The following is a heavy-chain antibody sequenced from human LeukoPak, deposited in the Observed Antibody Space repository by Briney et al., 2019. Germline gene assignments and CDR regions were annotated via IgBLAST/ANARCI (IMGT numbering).Heavy chain of an antibody. Sequence: SETLSLTCTVSGVSISGYFWSWIRQPPGKGLERIGYIYYSGSANYNPSLNSRVTISVDTSKNQFSLKLSSVTAADTAVYYCAREYSSSSKYYFDNWGQGTLVTVSS. CDR3: AREYSSSSKYYFDN. CDR1: GVSISGYF. CDR2: IYYSGSA. J-gene: IGHJ4*02. V-gene: IGHV4-59*01. D-gene: IGHD6-13*01.